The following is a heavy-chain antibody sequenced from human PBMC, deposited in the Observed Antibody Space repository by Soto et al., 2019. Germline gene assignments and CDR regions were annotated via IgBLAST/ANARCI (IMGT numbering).Heavy chain of an antibody. CDR3: AGLTGKLEY. CDR1: GFTFTSHN. J-gene: IGHJ4*02. Sequence: GGSLRLSCAASGFTFTSHNIYWFRQAPGKGLEWVSSISPYDHSFYYADSVKGRFTVSKDNAKSSVFLQMDSLRAEDTAVYYCAGLTGKLEYWGQGTLVTVSS. V-gene: IGHV3-21*01. D-gene: IGHD3-9*01. CDR2: ISPYDHSF.